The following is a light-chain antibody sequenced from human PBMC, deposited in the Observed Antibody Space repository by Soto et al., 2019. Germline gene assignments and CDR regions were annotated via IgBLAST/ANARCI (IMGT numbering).Light chain of an antibody. J-gene: IGKJ4*01. CDR2: DAS. CDR1: QSVSSS. Sequence: DIVLTQSPATLSLSPGETATLSCRASQSVSSSLAWYQQKPGQAPRLLIYDASNRATGIQARFNGSGSGTDFTLTVSSLEPEDFAVYYCQQRSNWPLTFGGGTKVEIK. CDR3: QQRSNWPLT. V-gene: IGKV3-11*01.